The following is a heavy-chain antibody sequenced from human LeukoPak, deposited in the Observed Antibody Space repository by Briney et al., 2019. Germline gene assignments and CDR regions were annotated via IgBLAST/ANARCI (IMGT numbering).Heavy chain of an antibody. D-gene: IGHD3-22*01. CDR2: IYYSGST. J-gene: IGHJ4*02. CDR3: ARYSSGYYYFDY. Sequence: SETLSLTCTVSGGSISSGGYYWSWIRQHPGKGLEWIGYIYYSGSTYYNPSLKSRVTISVDTSKNQFSLKLSSVTAADTAVYYCARYSSGYYYFDYWGQGTLVTVSS. CDR1: GGSISSGGYY. V-gene: IGHV4-31*03.